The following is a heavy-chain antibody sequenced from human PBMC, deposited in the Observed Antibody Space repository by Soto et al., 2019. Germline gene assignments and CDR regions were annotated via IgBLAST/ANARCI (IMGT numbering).Heavy chain of an antibody. Sequence: VHLLESGGGLVQPGGSLRLSCAASGFTFSAYSLSWVRQAPGKGLQWVSGISGLGGSRYYADSVKGRFTISRENSKNSLHLQMDSLRVEDTAVYCCAKSYGNTWKQYYFDYWGQGTLLTVSS. CDR2: ISGLGGSR. V-gene: IGHV3-23*01. CDR1: GFTFSAYS. CDR3: AKSYGNTWKQYYFDY. J-gene: IGHJ4*02. D-gene: IGHD3-16*01.